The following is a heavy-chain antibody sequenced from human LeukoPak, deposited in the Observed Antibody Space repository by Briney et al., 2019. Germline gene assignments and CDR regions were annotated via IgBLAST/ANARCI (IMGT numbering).Heavy chain of an antibody. V-gene: IGHV4-61*05. CDR2: MYYSVAS. CDR1: GAPISSSIYY. J-gene: IGHJ2*01. Sequence: PSETLSLTCTVSGAPISSSIYYWGWIRQPPGKGLEWIAYMYYSVASNYNPSLNTRVTISVDTSKNQFSLKLRSVTAADTAVYYCARVLRAPTQWYFDLWGRGTLVTVSA. CDR3: ARVLRAPTQWYFDL.